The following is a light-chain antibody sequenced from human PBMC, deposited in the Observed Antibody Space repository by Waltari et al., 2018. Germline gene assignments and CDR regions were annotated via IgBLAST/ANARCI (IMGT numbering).Light chain of an antibody. J-gene: IGLJ2*01. CDR2: DVT. V-gene: IGLV2-11*01. Sequence: QSALTQPRSVSGSPGQSVTMSCTGTTSDVGGYNYVPSYQHHAGKVPKLMIYDVTKRPSGVPDRFSGSKSGNTASLTISGLQAEDEADYYCCSYSGTHTFVVFGGGTKLTVL. CDR3: CSYSGTHTFVV. CDR1: TSDVGGYNY.